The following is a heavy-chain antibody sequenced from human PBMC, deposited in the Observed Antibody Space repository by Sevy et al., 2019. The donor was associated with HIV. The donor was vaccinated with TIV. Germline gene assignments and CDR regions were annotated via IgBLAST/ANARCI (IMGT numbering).Heavy chain of an antibody. D-gene: IGHD3-9*01. V-gene: IGHV4-39*01. CDR1: GGSISSSSQF. J-gene: IGHJ5*01. CDR2: VYNSGTT. CDR3: ARQLSYYDSLTGSQRGYWLDT. Sequence: SETLSLTCTVSGGSISSSSQFWAWIRQSPGKGLEWIGNVYNSGTTEYNPSLKSRITISVATSKNKFSLKLTSVTAADTAVYYCARQLSYYDSLTGSQRGYWLDTWGHGNLVTVSS.